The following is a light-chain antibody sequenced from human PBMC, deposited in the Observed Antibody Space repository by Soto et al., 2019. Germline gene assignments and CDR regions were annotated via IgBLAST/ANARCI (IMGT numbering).Light chain of an antibody. V-gene: IGKV1-12*01. Sequence: DIQMTQSPSTLSASVGDRVTITCRASQDISNWLAWYQQKPGKAPKLLVSVASNLQSGVPSRFSGSGSGTDFTLIISSLQPEDFATYYCQQATSFPPFTFGPGTKVDIK. J-gene: IGKJ3*01. CDR2: VAS. CDR3: QQATSFPPFT. CDR1: QDISNW.